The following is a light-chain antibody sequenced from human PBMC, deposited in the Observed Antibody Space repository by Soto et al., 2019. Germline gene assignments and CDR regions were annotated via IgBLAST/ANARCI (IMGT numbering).Light chain of an antibody. CDR3: HQYNNWPPWT. V-gene: IGKV3D-15*01. CDR2: DAS. CDR1: QSIRND. J-gene: IGKJ1*01. Sequence: DIVMTQSPATLSVSPGERATLSCRASQSIRNDLSWYQQKPGQAPRLLIYDASTRATGITARFSGSGAGTEFTLTISSLQSDDVAIYYCHQYNNWPPWTFGQGTKVEI.